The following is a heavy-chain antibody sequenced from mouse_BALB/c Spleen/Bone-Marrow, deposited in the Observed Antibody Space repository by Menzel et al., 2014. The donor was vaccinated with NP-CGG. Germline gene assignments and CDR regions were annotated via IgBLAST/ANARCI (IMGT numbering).Heavy chain of an antibody. Sequence: VQLQESGAELVRPGTSVKISCKASGYTFTNYWLSWVKQRPGHGLEWIGDIYPGGGYTNFNERFKGKATLTADTSSSTGYMQLSSLTSEDSAVYFCAREEYGNYDRFIDYWGQGTTLTVSS. J-gene: IGHJ2*01. CDR1: GYTFTNYW. CDR3: AREEYGNYDRFIDY. V-gene: IGHV1-63*02. CDR2: IYPGGGYT. D-gene: IGHD2-10*02.